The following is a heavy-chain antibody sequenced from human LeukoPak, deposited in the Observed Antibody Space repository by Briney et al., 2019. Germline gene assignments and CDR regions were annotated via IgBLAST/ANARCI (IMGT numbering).Heavy chain of an antibody. CDR1: GAFITNSHW. CDR2: IYHSGTT. D-gene: IGHD5-12*01. J-gene: IGHJ6*02. Sequence: SETLSLTCAVSGAFITNSHWWSWARQPPGKGLEWIGEIYHSGTTNYNPSLKSRVTMSVDKSKNQFSLKLSSVTAADTAVYYCARGQPGGYDSTPYYYYCMDVWGQGTTVTVSS. V-gene: IGHV4-4*02. CDR3: ARGQPGGYDSTPYYYYCMDV.